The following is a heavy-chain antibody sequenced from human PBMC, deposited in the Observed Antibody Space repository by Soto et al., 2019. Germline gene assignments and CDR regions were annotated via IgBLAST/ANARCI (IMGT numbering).Heavy chain of an antibody. Sequence: SETLSLTCAVYGGSFSGYYWSWIRQPPGKGLEWIGEINHSGSTNYNPSLKSRVTISVDTSKNQFSLKLSSVTAADTAVYYCAMAYSSSYYYYGMDVWGQGTTVTAP. J-gene: IGHJ6*02. D-gene: IGHD6-6*01. CDR3: AMAYSSSYYYYGMDV. CDR1: GGSFSGYY. CDR2: INHSGST. V-gene: IGHV4-34*01.